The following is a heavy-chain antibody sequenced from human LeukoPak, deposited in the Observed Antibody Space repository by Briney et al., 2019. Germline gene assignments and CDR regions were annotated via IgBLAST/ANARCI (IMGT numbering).Heavy chain of an antibody. CDR3: ARDSSSWYVGYFDY. CDR1: GYTFTGYY. D-gene: IGHD6-13*01. V-gene: IGHV1-2*02. Sequence: GASVKVSCKASGYTFTGYYMHWVRQAPGQGLEWMGWINPNSGGTNYAQKFQGRVTMTGDTSISTAYMELSRLRSDDTAVYYCARDSSSWYVGYFDYWGQGTLVTVSS. J-gene: IGHJ4*02. CDR2: INPNSGGT.